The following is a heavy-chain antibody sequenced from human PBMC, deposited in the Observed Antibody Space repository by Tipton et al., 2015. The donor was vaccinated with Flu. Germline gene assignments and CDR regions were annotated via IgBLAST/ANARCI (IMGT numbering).Heavy chain of an antibody. CDR1: GFTFSSYA. D-gene: IGHD1-26*01. J-gene: IGHJ6*03. V-gene: IGHV3-23*01. CDR3: ARVRYSGSYYYYYMDV. Sequence: SLRLSCAASGFTFSSYAMSWVRQAPGKGLEWVSAISGSGGSTYYADSVKGRFTISRDNAKNSLYLQMNSLRAEDTAVYYCARVRYSGSYYYYYMDVWGKGTTVTVSS. CDR2: ISGSGGST.